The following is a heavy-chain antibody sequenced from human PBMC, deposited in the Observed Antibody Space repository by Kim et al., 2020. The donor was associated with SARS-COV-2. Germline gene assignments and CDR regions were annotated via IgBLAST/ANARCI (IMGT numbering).Heavy chain of an antibody. CDR3: AREVLVIPDAFDI. Sequence: GGSLRLSCAASGFTFRSYEMNWVRQAPGKGLEWVSYISSSSNSKYYADSVKGRFTISRDNAKDSLYLQMNGLRAEDTAVYYCAREVLVIPDAFDIWGQGTMVTVSS. J-gene: IGHJ3*02. D-gene: IGHD2-2*01. CDR1: GFTFRSYE. V-gene: IGHV3-48*03. CDR2: ISSSSNSK.